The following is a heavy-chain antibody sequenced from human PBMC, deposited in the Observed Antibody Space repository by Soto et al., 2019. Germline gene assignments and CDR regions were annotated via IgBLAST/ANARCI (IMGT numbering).Heavy chain of an antibody. CDR3: ARRPITMVRGSSTDNWFDP. V-gene: IGHV1-69*01. Sequence: QVQLVQSGAEVKKPGSSVKVSCKASGGTFSSYAISWVRQAPGQGLEWMGGIIPIFGTANYAQKFQGRVTITAGESTSTAYMELSSLRSEDTAVYYCARRPITMVRGSSTDNWFDPWGQGTLVTVSS. CDR1: GGTFSSYA. J-gene: IGHJ5*02. CDR2: IIPIFGTA. D-gene: IGHD3-10*01.